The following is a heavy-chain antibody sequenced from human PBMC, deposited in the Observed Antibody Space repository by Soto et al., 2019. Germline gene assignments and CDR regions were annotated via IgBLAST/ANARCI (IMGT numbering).Heavy chain of an antibody. CDR2: ILPIFGTT. Sequence: QVRLVQSGAEVKKPGSSVKVSCKASGDTFKRYAISWVRQAPGQGLEWMGGILPIFGTTDYAQKFQGRVTITADGSTSTANMELSGLPSKDTAVYFCARDTGAVVGTGWFAPWGQGNLVTVSS. V-gene: IGHV1-69*01. CDR3: ARDTGAVVGTGWFAP. CDR1: GDTFKRYA. J-gene: IGHJ5*02. D-gene: IGHD6-19*01.